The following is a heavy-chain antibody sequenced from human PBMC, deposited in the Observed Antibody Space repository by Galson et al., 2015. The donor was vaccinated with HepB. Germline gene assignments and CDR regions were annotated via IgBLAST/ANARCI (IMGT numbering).Heavy chain of an antibody. CDR3: ARGAIVVGLGATQNNWFGP. J-gene: IGHJ5*02. V-gene: IGHV1-18*01. CDR2: ISPHNRNT. D-gene: IGHD2-15*01. Sequence: SVKVSCKASGYTFSSYSITWVRQAPGQGLEWMGWISPHNRNTNYAQKFQGRVTMTTDTSTSTAYMELMSLRFDDTAVYHCARGAIVVGLGATQNNWFGPWGQGTLVTVSS. CDR1: GYTFSSYS.